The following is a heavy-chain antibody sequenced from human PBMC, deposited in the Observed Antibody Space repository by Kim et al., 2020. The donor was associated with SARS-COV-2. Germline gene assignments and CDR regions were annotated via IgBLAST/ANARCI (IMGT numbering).Heavy chain of an antibody. J-gene: IGHJ4*02. D-gene: IGHD3-22*01. V-gene: IGHV3-30*07. CDR3: ASRLIDDSSGYYVPLGY. Sequence: VKGRFTISRDNSKNTLYLQMNSLRAEDTAVYYCASRLIDDSSGYYVPLGYWGQGTLVTVSS.